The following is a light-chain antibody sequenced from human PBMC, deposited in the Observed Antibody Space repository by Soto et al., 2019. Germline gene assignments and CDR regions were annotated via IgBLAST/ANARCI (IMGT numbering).Light chain of an antibody. J-gene: IGLJ3*02. Sequence: QSALTQPPSASGSPGQSVTISCTGTSSDVGGYNYVSWYQQHPGKAPKLMIYEVSERPSGVPDRFSGSKSGNTAYLTVSGLQAEDEADYYCSSYAGSNNLVFGGGTKVTVL. CDR3: SSYAGSNNLV. CDR1: SSDVGGYNY. V-gene: IGLV2-8*01. CDR2: EVS.